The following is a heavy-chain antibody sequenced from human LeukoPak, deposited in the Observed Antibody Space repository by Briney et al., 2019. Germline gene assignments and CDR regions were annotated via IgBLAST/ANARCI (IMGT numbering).Heavy chain of an antibody. V-gene: IGHV4-39*01. J-gene: IGHJ4*02. Sequence: SETLSLTCTVSGGSISSSSYYWGWIRQPPGKGLEWIGSLYYSGNIFYNPSLKSRVTIPVDTSKNRFSLKLSSVTAADTAVYYSARGYDSSGYPFDYWGQGTLVTVSS. D-gene: IGHD3-22*01. CDR2: LYYSGNI. CDR3: ARGYDSSGYPFDY. CDR1: GGSISSSSYY.